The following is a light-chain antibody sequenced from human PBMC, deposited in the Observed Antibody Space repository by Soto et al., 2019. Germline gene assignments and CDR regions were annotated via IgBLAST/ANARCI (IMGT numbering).Light chain of an antibody. CDR3: ASYTSSGTRV. CDR2: EVT. V-gene: IGLV2-14*01. Sequence: SALTQPASVSGSPGQSITISCTGTSSDVGGYNYVSWYQQHPGKAPKFMIYEVTNRPSGVSNRFSGSKSGNTASLTISGLQAEDEADYYCASYTSSGTRVFGTGTKLTVL. CDR1: SSDVGGYNY. J-gene: IGLJ1*01.